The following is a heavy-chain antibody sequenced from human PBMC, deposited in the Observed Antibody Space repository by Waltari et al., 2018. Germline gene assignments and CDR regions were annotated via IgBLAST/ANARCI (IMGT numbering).Heavy chain of an antibody. D-gene: IGHD2-15*01. V-gene: IGHV4-4*02. Sequence: QLHESGPGLVKTSGTLSPSCAVSGDSVTSANWWRWVRQSPQRGREWIGHVLSTGKTNYSPSFASRVTMSLDASNNQFSLKVTSATAADTAVYYCARDRGRGLYLDVWGPGTLVTVSP. CDR3: ARDRGRGLYLDV. CDR2: VLSTGKT. CDR1: GDSVTSANW. J-gene: IGHJ4*02.